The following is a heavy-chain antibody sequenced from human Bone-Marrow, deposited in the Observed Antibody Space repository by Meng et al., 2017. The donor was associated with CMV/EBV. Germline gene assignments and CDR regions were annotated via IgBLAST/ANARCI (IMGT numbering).Heavy chain of an antibody. CDR2: INHSGST. Sequence: GSLRLSCAVYGGSFSGYYWSWIRQPPGKGLEWIGEINHSGSTNYNPSLKSRVTISVDTSKNQFSLKLSSVTAADTAVYYCARTDFWSGHQRGFYYYYGMDVWGQGTTVTVSS. V-gene: IGHV4-34*01. CDR1: GGSFSGYY. D-gene: IGHD3-3*01. J-gene: IGHJ6*02. CDR3: ARTDFWSGHQRGFYYYYGMDV.